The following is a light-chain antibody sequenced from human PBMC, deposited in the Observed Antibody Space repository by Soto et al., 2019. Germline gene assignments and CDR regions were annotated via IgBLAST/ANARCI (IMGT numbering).Light chain of an antibody. J-gene: IGLJ1*01. V-gene: IGLV2-14*03. CDR2: DVS. CDR3: KSYSSSATYV. CDR1: SSDVGGYDF. Sequence: QSALTQPASVSGSPGQSITISCTGTSSDVGGYDFVSWYQQYPGRAPKLMIYDVSNRPSGVSNRFYGSKSGNTASLTISGLQAEDEADYYCKSYSSSATYVFGTGTKVTVL.